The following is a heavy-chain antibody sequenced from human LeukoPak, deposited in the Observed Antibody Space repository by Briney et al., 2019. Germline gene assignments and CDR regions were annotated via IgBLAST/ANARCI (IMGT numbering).Heavy chain of an antibody. D-gene: IGHD5-12*01. CDR1: GFTFSSYG. CDR3: AKGYSGYDLLGHPGIDY. Sequence: GGTLRLSCAASGFTFSSYGMSWVRQAPGKGLEWVSAISGSGGSTYYADSVKGRFTISRDNSKNTLYLQMNSLRAEDTAVYYCAKGYSGYDLLGHPGIDYWGQGTLVTVSS. V-gene: IGHV3-23*01. CDR2: ISGSGGST. J-gene: IGHJ4*02.